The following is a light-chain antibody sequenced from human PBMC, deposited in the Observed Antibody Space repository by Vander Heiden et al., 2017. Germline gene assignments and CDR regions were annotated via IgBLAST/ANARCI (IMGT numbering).Light chain of an antibody. CDR1: ILSKQL. CDR3: QSSDSGGTLF. V-gene: IGLV3-25*03. CDR2: KDN. J-gene: IGLJ2*01. Sequence: SSELTQAPSVSVFPGQTARITCYGGILSKQLGHWYQQKPGQAPVLVIKKDNERPSGIPERFSGSSLGTTITLTISGVQAEDEADYFCQSSDSGGTLFFGGGTRLTVL.